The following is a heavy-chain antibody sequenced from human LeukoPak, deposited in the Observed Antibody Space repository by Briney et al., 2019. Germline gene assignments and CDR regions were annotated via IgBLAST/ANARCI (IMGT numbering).Heavy chain of an antibody. J-gene: IGHJ6*02. V-gene: IGHV3-48*03. Sequence: GGSLRLSCAASGFTFSSHEMNWVRQAPGKGLEWVSYISSSGGTIYYADSVKGRFTISRDNAKNSLYLQMNSLRAEDTAVYYCARDSRPVKGDYYGMDVWGQGTTVTVSS. CDR3: ARDSRPVKGDYYGMDV. CDR1: GFTFSSHE. D-gene: IGHD3-16*01. CDR2: ISSSGGTI.